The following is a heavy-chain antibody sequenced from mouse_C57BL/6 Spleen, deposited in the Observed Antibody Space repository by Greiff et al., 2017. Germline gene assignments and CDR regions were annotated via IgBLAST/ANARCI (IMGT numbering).Heavy chain of an antibody. D-gene: IGHD4-1*01. J-gene: IGHJ2*01. CDR1: GYSITSGYY. Sequence: EVHLVESGPGLVKPSQSLSLTCSVTGYSITSGYYWNWIRQFPGNKLEWMGYISYDGSNNYNPSLKNRISITRDTSKNQFFLKLNSVTTEDTATYYCARRDWDYFDYWGQGTTLTVSS. CDR2: ISYDGSN. V-gene: IGHV3-6*01. CDR3: ARRDWDYFDY.